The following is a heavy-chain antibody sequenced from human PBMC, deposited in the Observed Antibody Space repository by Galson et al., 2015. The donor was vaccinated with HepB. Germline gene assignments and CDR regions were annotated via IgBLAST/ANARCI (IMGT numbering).Heavy chain of an antibody. CDR1: GGTFSSYA. CDR3: ARDLVLDSESYFVGSATDY. D-gene: IGHD1-26*01. Sequence: SCKASGGTFSSYAISWVRQAPGQGLEWMGGIIPIFGTANYAQKFQGRVTITADKSTSTAYMELSSLRSEDTAVYYCARDLVLDSESYFVGSATDYWGQGTLVTVSS. V-gene: IGHV1-69*06. CDR2: IIPIFGTA. J-gene: IGHJ4*02.